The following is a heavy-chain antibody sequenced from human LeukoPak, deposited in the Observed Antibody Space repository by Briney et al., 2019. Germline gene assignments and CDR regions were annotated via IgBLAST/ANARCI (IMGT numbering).Heavy chain of an antibody. CDR1: GFTFSSYG. Sequence: GRSLRLSCAASGFTFSSYGMHWVRQAPGKGLEWVAVIWYDGSNKYYADSVKGRFTISRDNSKNTLYLQMNSLRAEDTAVYYCAREYYGDERGAFDIWGQGTMVTVSS. CDR2: IWYDGSNK. CDR3: AREYYGDERGAFDI. D-gene: IGHD4-17*01. V-gene: IGHV3-33*01. J-gene: IGHJ3*02.